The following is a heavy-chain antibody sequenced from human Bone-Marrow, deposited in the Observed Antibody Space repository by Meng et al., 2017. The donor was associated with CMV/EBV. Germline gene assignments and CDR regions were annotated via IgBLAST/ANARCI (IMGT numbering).Heavy chain of an antibody. J-gene: IGHJ3*02. CDR1: GFSVSGSY. D-gene: IGHD3-10*01. CDR3: AREPGRGAFDI. V-gene: IGHV3-66*01. CDR2: IYSGGTT. Sequence: GGSLRLSCAASGFSVSGSYLNWVRQSPGKGLEWISVIYSGGTTYYADSVRGRFTISRDNTNNTLYLQMNGLRAEDTAVYYCAREPGRGAFDIWGQGTMVTVSS.